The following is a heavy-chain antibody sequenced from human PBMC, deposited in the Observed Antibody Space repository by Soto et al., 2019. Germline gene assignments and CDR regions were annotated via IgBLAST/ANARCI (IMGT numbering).Heavy chain of an antibody. CDR3: AKFNPGDYDLDFFAF. D-gene: IGHD4-17*01. CDR2: ISGSGGRS. CDR1: GFTFRDSA. Sequence: GGSLRLSCVGSGFTFRDSAMSWVRQAPGKGLEWVSAISGSGGRSYYADSVEGRFTISRDNSKNILYLQMTALTAGDAAIYYCAKFNPGDYDLDFFAFWGRGPLVPVSA. V-gene: IGHV3-23*01. J-gene: IGHJ1*01.